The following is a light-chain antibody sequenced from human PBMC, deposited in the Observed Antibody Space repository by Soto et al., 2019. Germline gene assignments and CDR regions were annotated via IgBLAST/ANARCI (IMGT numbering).Light chain of an antibody. CDR3: QHYNNWIGT. Sequence: EIVMTQSPATLSVSRGERATLSCRANQAISSNLAWYQQKPGQAPRLLIYGASTRATDIPDRFNGSGSGTEFTLTISSLQSEDFAVYYCQHYNNWIGTFGGGTKVEIK. V-gene: IGKV3-15*01. CDR1: QAISSN. J-gene: IGKJ4*01. CDR2: GAS.